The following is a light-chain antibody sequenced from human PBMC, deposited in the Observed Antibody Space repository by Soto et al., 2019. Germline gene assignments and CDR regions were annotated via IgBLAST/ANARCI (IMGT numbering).Light chain of an antibody. CDR1: SSDVGGYNF. Sequence: QSALTQPPSASGSPGQSVTISCTGTSSDVGGYNFVSWYQQHPGKAPKLMIYEVSERPSGVPDRFSGSKSGNTASLTVSGLQAEDEADYYCSSYAGSNIVVFGGGTKTTV. CDR3: SSYAGSNIVV. CDR2: EVS. J-gene: IGLJ2*01. V-gene: IGLV2-8*01.